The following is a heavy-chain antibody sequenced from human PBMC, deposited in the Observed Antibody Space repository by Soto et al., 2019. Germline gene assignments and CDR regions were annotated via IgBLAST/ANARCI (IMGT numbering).Heavy chain of an antibody. CDR3: AREFEIVVDKPHHPRVGDAFDI. D-gene: IGHD3-22*01. V-gene: IGHV3-30-3*01. J-gene: IGHJ3*02. CDR1: GFTFSSYA. CDR2: ISYDGSNK. Sequence: GGSLRLSCAASGFTFSSYAMHWVRQAPGKGLEWVAVISYDGSNKYYADSVKGRFTISRDNSKNTLYLQMNSLRAEDTAVYYCAREFEIVVDKPHHPRVGDAFDIWGQGTMVTVSS.